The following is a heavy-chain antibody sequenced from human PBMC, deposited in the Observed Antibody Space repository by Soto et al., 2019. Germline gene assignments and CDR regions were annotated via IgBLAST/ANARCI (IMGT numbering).Heavy chain of an antibody. Sequence: QVQLVQSGAEVKKPGSSVKVSCKASGGTFSSYAISWVRQAPGQGLEWMGGIIPIFGTANYTQKFRGRVTITADESTSTAYMELSSLRSEDTAVYYCARDKGTIGYSYGRYYFDYWGQGTLVTVSS. CDR2: IIPIFGTA. D-gene: IGHD5-18*01. J-gene: IGHJ4*02. CDR1: GGTFSSYA. CDR3: ARDKGTIGYSYGRYYFDY. V-gene: IGHV1-69*01.